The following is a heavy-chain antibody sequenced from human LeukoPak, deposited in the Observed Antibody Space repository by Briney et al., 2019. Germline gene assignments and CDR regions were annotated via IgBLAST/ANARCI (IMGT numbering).Heavy chain of an antibody. CDR3: ARDSPRYNWNEYYYYGMDV. D-gene: IGHD1-20*01. V-gene: IGHV1-18*01. J-gene: IGHJ6*02. CDR2: ISAYNGNT. CDR1: GYTFTSYG. Sequence: ASVKVSCKASGYTFTSYGISWVRQAPGQGLEWMGWISAYNGNTNYAQKLQGRVTMTTDTSTSTAYMELRSLRSDDTAVYYCARDSPRYNWNEYYYYGMDVWGQGTTVTVSS.